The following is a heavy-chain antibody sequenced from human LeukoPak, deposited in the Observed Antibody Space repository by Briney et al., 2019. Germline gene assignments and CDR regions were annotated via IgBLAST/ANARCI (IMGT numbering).Heavy chain of an antibody. J-gene: IGHJ4*02. D-gene: IGHD6-19*01. V-gene: IGHV3-33*01. CDR3: ARDQWGNGWSGSFGS. CDR1: GFTFSNYA. Sequence: GGSLRLSCAASGFTFSNYALHWVRQAPGKGLEWVAVFWYDGTNKYYTDSVKGRFTISRDNSKNTLYLQMNSLRAEDTAVYYCARDQWGNGWSGSFGSWGQGTLVTVSS. CDR2: FWYDGTNK.